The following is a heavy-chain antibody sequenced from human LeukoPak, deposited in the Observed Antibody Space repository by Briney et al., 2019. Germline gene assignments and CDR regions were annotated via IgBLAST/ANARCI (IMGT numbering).Heavy chain of an antibody. D-gene: IGHD3-10*01. CDR1: GFTFSNYT. CDR2: ISGSSDYI. J-gene: IGHJ4*02. V-gene: IGHV3-21*04. CDR3: AKSAFSITSFDY. Sequence: PGGSLRLSCAASGFTFSNYTMSWVRQAPGKGLAWVSSISGSSDYIYYGDSVKGRFTISRDNAKKSLDLQMNSLRAEDTAVYYCAKSAFSITSFDYWGQGTLVTVSS.